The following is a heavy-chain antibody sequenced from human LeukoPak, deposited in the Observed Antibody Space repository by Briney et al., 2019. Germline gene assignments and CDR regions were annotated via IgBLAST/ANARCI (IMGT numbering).Heavy chain of an antibody. CDR2: INHSGST. D-gene: IGHD1-26*01. J-gene: IGHJ6*03. V-gene: IGHV4-34*01. CDR1: GGSFSGYY. Sequence: SETLSLTCAVSGGSFSGYYWSWIRQPPGMGLEWIGEINHSGSTNYNPSLKSRVTISVDTSKNQFSLKLSSVTAADTAVYYCARGGQVGYYYYMDVWGKGTTVTVSS. CDR3: ARGGQVGYYYYMDV.